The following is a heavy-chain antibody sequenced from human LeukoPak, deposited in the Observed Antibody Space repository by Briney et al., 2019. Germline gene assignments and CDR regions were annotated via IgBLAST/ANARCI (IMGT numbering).Heavy chain of an antibody. D-gene: IGHD2-21*02. V-gene: IGHV3-23*01. CDR1: GFTFSSYG. J-gene: IGHJ4*02. Sequence: QPGGSLRLSCAASGFTFSSYGMSWVRQAPGKGLEWVSAISGSGGSTYYADSVKGRFTISRDNSKNTLYLQMNSLRAEDTAVYYCAKIAAANCGGDCYSGAYYFDYWGQGTLVTVSS. CDR3: AKIAAANCGGDCYSGAYYFDY. CDR2: ISGSGGST.